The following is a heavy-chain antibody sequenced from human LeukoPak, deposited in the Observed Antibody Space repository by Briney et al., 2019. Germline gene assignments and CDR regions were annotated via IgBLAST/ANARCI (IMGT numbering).Heavy chain of an antibody. CDR3: AKGDGYNYGYFDY. CDR1: GFTFSNYG. Sequence: GGSLRLSCAASGFTFSNYGTHWVRQAPGKELECVAVIWHDGSNKYYADSVKGRFTIFRDNSKNTLYLQMNSLRAEDTAVYYCAKGDGYNYGYFDYWGQGTLVTVSS. V-gene: IGHV3-33*06. CDR2: IWHDGSNK. J-gene: IGHJ4*02. D-gene: IGHD5-18*01.